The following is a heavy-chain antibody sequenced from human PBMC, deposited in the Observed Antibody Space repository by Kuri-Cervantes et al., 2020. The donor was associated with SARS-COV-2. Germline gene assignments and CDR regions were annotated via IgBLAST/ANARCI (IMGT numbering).Heavy chain of an antibody. CDR2: IIPILGTA. CDR1: GGTFSSYA. D-gene: IGHD6-25*01. Sequence: SVKVSCKASGGTFSSYAISWVRQAPGQGLEWMGRIIPILGTANYAQKFQGRVTITADKSTSTAYMELSSLRSEDTAVYYCASSPESGPYYYYYGMDVWGQGTTVTVSS. J-gene: IGHJ6*02. V-gene: IGHV1-69*04. CDR3: ASSPESGPYYYYYGMDV.